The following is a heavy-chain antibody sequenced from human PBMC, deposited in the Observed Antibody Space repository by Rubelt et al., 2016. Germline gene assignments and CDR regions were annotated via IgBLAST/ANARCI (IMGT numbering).Heavy chain of an antibody. Sequence: EAQLVESGGGLVKPGGSLRLSCAASGFTFSNYNTNWVRQAPGKGLEWVSSVTGGSFSIYYADSVKGRFTLSRENAKNALYRQMNSLSVEDTAGYFCARARSASHAVGFDIWGQGTMVTVSS. V-gene: IGHV3-21*01. J-gene: IGHJ3*02. CDR3: ARARSASHAVGFDI. CDR2: VTGGSFSI. CDR1: GFTFSNYN.